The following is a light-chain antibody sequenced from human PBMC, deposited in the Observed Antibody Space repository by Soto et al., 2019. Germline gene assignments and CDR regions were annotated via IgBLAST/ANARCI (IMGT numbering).Light chain of an antibody. CDR1: SSNIGAGYD. CDR3: QSYDSSLHWV. J-gene: IGLJ3*02. V-gene: IGLV1-40*01. Sequence: QSVLTQPPSVSGAPGQRVTISCTGSSSNIGAGYDVQWYQQLPGTAPKLLIYGNSNRPSGVPDRFSASKSGTSASLAITGLQAEDEADYYCQSYDSSLHWVFGGGTKLTVL. CDR2: GNS.